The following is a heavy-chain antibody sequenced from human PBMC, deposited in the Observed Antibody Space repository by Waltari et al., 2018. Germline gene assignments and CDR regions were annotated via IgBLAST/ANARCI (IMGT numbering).Heavy chain of an antibody. CDR2: IYYSGST. D-gene: IGHD2-2*01. J-gene: IGHJ6*03. CDR1: GGSISSSSYY. CDR3: ARQYEYQLSQSYYYMDV. V-gene: IGHV4-39*01. Sequence: QLQLQESGPGLVKPSETLSLTCTVSGGSISSSSYYWGWIRHPPGKGLEWIGSIYYSGSTYYNPSLKSRVTISVDTSKNQFSLKLSSVTAADTAVYYCARQYEYQLSQSYYYMDVWGKGTTVTVSS.